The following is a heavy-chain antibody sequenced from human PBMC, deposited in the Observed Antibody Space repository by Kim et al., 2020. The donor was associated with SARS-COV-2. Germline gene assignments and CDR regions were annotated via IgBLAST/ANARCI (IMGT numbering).Heavy chain of an antibody. Sequence: GGSLRLSCAASGFTFSSYGMHWVRQAPGKGLEWVAVIWYDGSNKYYADSVKGRFTISRDNSKNTLYLQMNSLRAEDTAVYYCAREKYQQLVGNWFDPWGQGTLVTVSS. CDR1: GFTFSSYG. CDR3: AREKYQQLVGNWFDP. V-gene: IGHV3-33*01. D-gene: IGHD6-13*01. CDR2: IWYDGSNK. J-gene: IGHJ5*02.